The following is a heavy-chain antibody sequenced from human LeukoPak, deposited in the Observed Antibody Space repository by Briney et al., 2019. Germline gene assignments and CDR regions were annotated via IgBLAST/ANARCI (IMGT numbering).Heavy chain of an antibody. J-gene: IGHJ4*02. CDR1: GGSISSGNW. CDR3: SRENGAFSPFGY. Sequence: SETLSLTCAVSGGSISSGNWWSWVRQPPGKGLEWIGEVSLSGLTNYNPSLSSRVIMALDTSKNHLSLHLTSVTAADTAVYYCSRENGAFSPFGYWGQGYLVTVLS. V-gene: IGHV4-4*02. D-gene: IGHD2-8*01. CDR2: VSLSGLT.